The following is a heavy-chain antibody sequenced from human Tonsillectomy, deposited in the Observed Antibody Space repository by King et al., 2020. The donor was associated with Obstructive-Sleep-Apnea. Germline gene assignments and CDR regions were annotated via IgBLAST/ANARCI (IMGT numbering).Heavy chain of an antibody. J-gene: IGHJ4*02. CDR2: IYPGDSDT. D-gene: IGHD4-23*01. CDR3: ARMTTVVTYYFDY. V-gene: IGHV5-51*01. Sequence: EVQLVESGAEVKKPGESLKISCKGSGYNFPNYWIGGVRQMPGKGLEWMGIIYPGDSDTRYSPSFQGQVTISADKSISTAYLQWSSLKASDTAMYYCARMTTVVTYYFDYWGQGTLVTVSS. CDR1: GYNFPNYW.